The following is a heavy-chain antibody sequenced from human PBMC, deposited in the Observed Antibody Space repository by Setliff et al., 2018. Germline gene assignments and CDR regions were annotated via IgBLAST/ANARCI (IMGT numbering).Heavy chain of an antibody. CDR3: GRPLVVVNTGFEN. J-gene: IGHJ4*02. CDR1: GYSISSGYY. V-gene: IGHV4-38-2*01. D-gene: IGHD1-26*01. CDR2: IDHSGST. Sequence: NPSETLSLTCAVSGYSISSGYYWGWIRQPPGKGLEWIGSIDHSGSTHYNPSLKSRVTISVDTAKNQFSLKLRSVTAADTAVYYCGRPLVVVNTGFENWGQGTLVTVSS.